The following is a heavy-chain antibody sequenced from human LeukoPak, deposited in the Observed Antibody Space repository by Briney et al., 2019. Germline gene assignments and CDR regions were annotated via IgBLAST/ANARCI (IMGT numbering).Heavy chain of an antibody. CDR1: GCTFSSYS. V-gene: IGHV3-21*01. D-gene: IGHD3-22*01. J-gene: IGHJ4*01. CDR2: ISGSRYI. Sequence: GGGLRLSCAASGCTFSSYSMNWVRQAPGKGLGWVSSISGSRYIYYADSVTGRFAISRDNAKNRIYLQMNRLRAEHTAVLFSARTANYYDSSGLIDYWGHGTLVTVSS. CDR3: ARTANYYDSSGLIDY.